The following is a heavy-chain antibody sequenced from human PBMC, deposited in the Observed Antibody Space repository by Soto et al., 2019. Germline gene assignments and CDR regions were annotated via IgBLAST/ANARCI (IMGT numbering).Heavy chain of an antibody. J-gene: IGHJ5*02. CDR1: GFIFSTYA. V-gene: IGHV3-30-3*01. Sequence: PGGSLRLSCAASGFIFSTYAVHWVRQAPGKGLEWVAVISYDGSDIYYGDSGKGRFTISRDNARNTLYLEMNSLQTEDTAVFYCAREQGRTVTRGDWFDPWGQGTLVTVSS. D-gene: IGHD6-19*01. CDR2: ISYDGSDI. CDR3: AREQGRTVTRGDWFDP.